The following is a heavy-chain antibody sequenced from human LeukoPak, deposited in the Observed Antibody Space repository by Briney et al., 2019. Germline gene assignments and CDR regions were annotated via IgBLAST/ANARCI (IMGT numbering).Heavy chain of an antibody. V-gene: IGHV4-34*01. CDR2: INHSGST. CDR1: GGSFSGYY. CDR3: ARGHYYYGMDV. Sequence: PSETLSLTCAVYGGSFSGYYWSWIRQPPGKGPEWIGEINHSGSTNYNPSLKSRVTISVDTSKNQFSLKLSSVTAADTAVYYCARGHYYYGMDVWGQGTTVTVSS. J-gene: IGHJ6*02.